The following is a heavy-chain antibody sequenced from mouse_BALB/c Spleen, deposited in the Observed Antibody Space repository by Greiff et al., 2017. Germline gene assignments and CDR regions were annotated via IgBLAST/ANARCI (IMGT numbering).Heavy chain of an antibody. Sequence: VQLKQSGPGLVKPSQSLSLTCTVTGYSITSDYAWNWIRQFPGNKLEWMGYISYSGSTSYNPSLKSRISITRDTSKNQFFLQLNSVTTEDTATYYCARGAGNYAMDYWGQGTSVTVSS. CDR3: ARGAGNYAMDY. V-gene: IGHV3-2*02. J-gene: IGHJ4*01. CDR2: ISYSGST. D-gene: IGHD3-3*01. CDR1: GYSITSDYA.